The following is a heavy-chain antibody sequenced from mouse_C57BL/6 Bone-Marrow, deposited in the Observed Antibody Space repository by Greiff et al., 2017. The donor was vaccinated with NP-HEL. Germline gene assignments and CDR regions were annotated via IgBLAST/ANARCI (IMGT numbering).Heavy chain of an antibody. CDR2: IDPRSGNT. CDR3: ARGDV. V-gene: IGHV1-81*01. J-gene: IGHJ1*03. Sequence: VQVVESGAELARPGASVKLSCKASGYTFTSYGISWVKQRTGQGLEWIGEIDPRSGNTYYNEQFKGKATLTADKSSSTAYMELRSLTSEDSAVYFCARGDVWGTGTTVTVSS. CDR1: GYTFTSYG.